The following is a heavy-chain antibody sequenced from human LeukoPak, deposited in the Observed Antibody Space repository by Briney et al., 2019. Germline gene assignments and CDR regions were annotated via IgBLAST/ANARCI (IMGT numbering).Heavy chain of an antibody. V-gene: IGHV4-34*01. CDR2: INHSGST. Sequence: SETLSLTCAVYGGSFSGYYWNWIRQPPGKGLEWIGEINHSGSTNYNPSLKSRVTISVDTSKNQFSLKLSSVTAADTAVYYCASPLIYGSGSCLEYWGQGTLVTVSS. D-gene: IGHD3-10*01. J-gene: IGHJ4*02. CDR1: GGSFSGYY. CDR3: ASPLIYGSGSCLEY.